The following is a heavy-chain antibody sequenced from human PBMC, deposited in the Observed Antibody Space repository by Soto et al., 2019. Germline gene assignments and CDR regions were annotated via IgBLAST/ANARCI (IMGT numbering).Heavy chain of an antibody. D-gene: IGHD6-6*01. J-gene: IGHJ6*02. Sequence: ASVKVSCKASGGTFSSYAISWVRQAPGQGLEWMGGIIPIFGTANYAQKFQGRVTITADESTSTAYMELSSLRSEDTAVYYCAGVEGGRQLATDYYYYGMDVWGQGTTVTVSS. CDR1: GGTFSSYA. CDR3: AGVEGGRQLATDYYYYGMDV. V-gene: IGHV1-69*13. CDR2: IIPIFGTA.